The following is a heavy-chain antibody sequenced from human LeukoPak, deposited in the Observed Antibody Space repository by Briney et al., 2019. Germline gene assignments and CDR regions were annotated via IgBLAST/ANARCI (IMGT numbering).Heavy chain of an antibody. J-gene: IGHJ4*02. Sequence: GGSLRLSCAASGFTFSSYAMSWVRQAPGKGLEWVSGISASGGSTFYADSVKGRFTISRDNSKNTLYLQMNSLRAEDTAVYYCAKERGYSGYDRLLLIFDYWGQGTLVTVSS. CDR2: ISASGGST. D-gene: IGHD5-12*01. V-gene: IGHV3-23*01. CDR3: AKERGYSGYDRLLLIFDY. CDR1: GFTFSSYA.